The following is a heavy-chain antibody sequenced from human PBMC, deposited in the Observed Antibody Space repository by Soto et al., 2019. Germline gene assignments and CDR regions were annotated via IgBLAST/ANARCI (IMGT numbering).Heavy chain of an antibody. CDR2: ISYDGSNK. D-gene: IGHD3-22*01. Sequence: GSLRLSCAASGFTFSSYGMHWVRQAPGKGLEWVAVISYDGSNKYYADSVKGRFTISRDNSKNTLYLQMNSLRAEDTAVYYCALDHYYDSSGSFDPWGQGTLVTVSS. V-gene: IGHV3-30*03. CDR3: ALDHYYDSSGSFDP. CDR1: GFTFSSYG. J-gene: IGHJ5*02.